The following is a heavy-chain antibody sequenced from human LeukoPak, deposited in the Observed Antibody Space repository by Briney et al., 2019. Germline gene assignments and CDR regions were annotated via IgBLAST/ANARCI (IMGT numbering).Heavy chain of an antibody. CDR2: INAGNGNT. J-gene: IGHJ6*03. D-gene: IGHD3-10*01. V-gene: IGHV1-3*03. CDR3: ARVMLWFGGLVWRGYMDV. Sequence: ASVKVSCKASGYTFTSYAMHWVRQAPGQRLEWMGWINAGNGNTKYSQEFQGRVTITRDTSASTAYMELSSLRSEDMAVYYCARVMLWFGGLVWRGYMDVWGKGTTVTISS. CDR1: GYTFTSYA.